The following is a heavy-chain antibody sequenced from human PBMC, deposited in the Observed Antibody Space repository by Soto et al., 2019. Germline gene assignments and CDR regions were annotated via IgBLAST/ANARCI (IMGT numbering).Heavy chain of an antibody. J-gene: IGHJ6*02. Sequence: EVRLVESGGGLVKPGGSLRLSCAASGFTFSSYSMNWVRQAPGKGLEWVSSINSRSSSIYYADSLEGRFTISRDNAKNSLYLQKNSLRAEDTAVYYCARAECSGGSCYSHYYYIMDVWGQGTTVTVSS. CDR3: ARAECSGGSCYSHYYYIMDV. V-gene: IGHV3-21*01. D-gene: IGHD2-15*01. CDR2: INSRSSSI. CDR1: GFTFSSYS.